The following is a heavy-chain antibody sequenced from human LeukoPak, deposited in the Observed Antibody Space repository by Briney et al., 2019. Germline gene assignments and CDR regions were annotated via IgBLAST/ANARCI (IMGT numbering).Heavy chain of an antibody. CDR1: GFIFSSYG. V-gene: IGHV3-30*02. CDR3: AKADVRFYDY. D-gene: IGHD2/OR15-2a*01. CDR2: IRYDGSNK. Sequence: PGGSLRLSCAASGFIFSSYGMHWVRQAPGKGLEWVAFIRYDGSNKYYADSVKGRSTISRDNSKNTLYLQMNILRAEDTAVYYCAKADVRFYDYWGQGTLVTVSS. J-gene: IGHJ4*02.